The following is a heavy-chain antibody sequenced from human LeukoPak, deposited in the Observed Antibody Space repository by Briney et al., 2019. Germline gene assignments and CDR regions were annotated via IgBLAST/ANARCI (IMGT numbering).Heavy chain of an antibody. CDR1: GGSFSGYY. J-gene: IGHJ6*04. CDR2: INHSGST. D-gene: IGHD3-10*01. V-gene: IGHV4-34*01. Sequence: SETLSLTCAVYGGSFSGYYWSWIRRPPGKGLEWIGEINHSGSTNYNPSLKSRVTISVDTSKNQFSLKLSSVTAADTAVYCCARGTHYYGSGSYSYYYYGMDVWGKGTTVTVSS. CDR3: ARGTHYYGSGSYSYYYYGMDV.